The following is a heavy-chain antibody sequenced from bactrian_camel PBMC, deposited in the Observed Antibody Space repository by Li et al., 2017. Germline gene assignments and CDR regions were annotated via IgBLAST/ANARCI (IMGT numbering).Heavy chain of an antibody. V-gene: IGHV3S55*01. D-gene: IGHD2*01. J-gene: IGHJ4*01. Sequence: HVQLVESGGGSVQAGGSLLLSCATRGYTRRSGCLAWFRQVPGKEREMVAQIQDDGAKHYDSTAEGRFTISKDAAKDTLDLRMTSLKPEDSGMYYCAVDGPVAFCSDYPSDFRGWGQGTQVTVS. CDR1: GYTRRSGC. CDR3: AVDGPVAFCSDYPSDFRG. CDR2: IQDDGAK.